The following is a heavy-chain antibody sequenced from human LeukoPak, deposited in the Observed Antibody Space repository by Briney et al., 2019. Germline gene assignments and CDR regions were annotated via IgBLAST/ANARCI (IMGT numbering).Heavy chain of an antibody. D-gene: IGHD2-2*01. V-gene: IGHV3-53*01. CDR1: GFTVSSNY. Sequence: GGPLRLSCAASGFTVSSNYMSWVRQAPGKGLEWVSVTYSGGSTYYADSVKGRFTISRDNSKNTLYLQMNSLRAKDTAVYYCASGDGYCSSTSCRHYFDYWGQGTLVTVSS. CDR3: ASGDGYCSSTSCRHYFDY. J-gene: IGHJ4*02. CDR2: TYSGGST.